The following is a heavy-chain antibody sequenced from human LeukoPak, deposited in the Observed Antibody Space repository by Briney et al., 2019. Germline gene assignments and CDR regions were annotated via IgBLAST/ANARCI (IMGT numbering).Heavy chain of an antibody. D-gene: IGHD3-22*01. CDR2: IYYSGST. CDR3: AREEKDYYDSSGYYFGFDY. J-gene: IGHJ4*02. Sequence: SETLSLTCTVSGGSMSSSSYYWGWIRQPPGKGLEWIGSIYYSGSTYYNPSLKSRVTISVDTSKNQFSLKLSSVTAADTAVYYCAREEKDYYDSSGYYFGFDYWGQGTLVTVSS. CDR1: GGSMSSSSYY. V-gene: IGHV4-39*02.